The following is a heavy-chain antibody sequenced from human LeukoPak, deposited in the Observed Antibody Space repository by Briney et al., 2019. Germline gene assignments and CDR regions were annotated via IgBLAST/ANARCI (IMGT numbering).Heavy chain of an antibody. D-gene: IGHD6-19*01. Sequence: GGSLRLSCSASGFNFETHAMHWVRQAPGKGLEWVAMIWRGGNYKFYADSVKGRISISRDDFRSATYLQMDSLRGDDAAVYYCVRDPPSSGWAFWSWGQGALVTVSS. V-gene: IGHV3-33*01. CDR1: GFNFETHA. CDR3: VRDPPSSGWAFWS. CDR2: IWRGGNYK. J-gene: IGHJ5*02.